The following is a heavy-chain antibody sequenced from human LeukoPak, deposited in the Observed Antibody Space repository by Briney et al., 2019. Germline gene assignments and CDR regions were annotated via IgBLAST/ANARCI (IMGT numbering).Heavy chain of an antibody. V-gene: IGHV4-31*11. J-gene: IGHJ1*01. CDR1: GGSVSNKAYY. D-gene: IGHD5-24*01. CDR3: AREPRRDGSNYFQY. Sequence: SETLSLTCAVSGGSVSNKAYYWNWIRQHPGKGLEWIVYIYNSGNTYYNPSLKSRVTISVDTSKNQFSLNLRSVTAADTAVYYCAREPRRDGSNYFQYWGQGALVTVSS. CDR2: IYNSGNT.